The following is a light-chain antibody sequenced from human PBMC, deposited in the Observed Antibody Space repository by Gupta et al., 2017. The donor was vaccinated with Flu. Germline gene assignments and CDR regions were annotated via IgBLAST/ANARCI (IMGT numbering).Light chain of an antibody. Sequence: AWYQHKAGKAPKLLIHPATTLHNGVPSRFSGSGYGTDFTLTITSLQPEDFATYYCQQAYSFPLTFGGGTKVEI. CDR3: QQAYSFPLT. J-gene: IGKJ4*01. CDR2: PAT. V-gene: IGKV1-12*01.